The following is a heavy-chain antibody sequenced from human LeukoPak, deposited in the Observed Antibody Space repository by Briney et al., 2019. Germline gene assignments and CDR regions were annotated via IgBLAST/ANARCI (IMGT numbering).Heavy chain of an antibody. Sequence: GGSLRLSCAASGFTFSSYGMHWVRQAPGKGLEWVAVISYDGSNKYYADSVKGRFTISRDNSKNTLYLQMNSLRAEDTAVFYCAKDQGVAAASLDYWGQGTLVTVSS. V-gene: IGHV3-30*18. CDR1: GFTFSSYG. CDR3: AKDQGVAAASLDY. J-gene: IGHJ4*02. D-gene: IGHD6-13*01. CDR2: ISYDGSNK.